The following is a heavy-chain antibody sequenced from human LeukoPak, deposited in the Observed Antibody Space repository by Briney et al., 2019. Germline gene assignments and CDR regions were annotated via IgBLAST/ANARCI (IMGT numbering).Heavy chain of an antibody. V-gene: IGHV1-69*13. CDR1: GGTFSSYA. Sequence: GASVKVSCKASGGTFSSYAISWVRQAPGQRLEWMGGIIPIFGTANYAQKFQGRVTITADESTSTAYMELSSLRSEDTAVYYCARVLETQTRITIFGVGWAYYYYGMDVWGQGTTVTVSS. J-gene: IGHJ6*02. CDR2: IIPIFGTA. CDR3: ARVLETQTRITIFGVGWAYYYYGMDV. D-gene: IGHD3-3*01.